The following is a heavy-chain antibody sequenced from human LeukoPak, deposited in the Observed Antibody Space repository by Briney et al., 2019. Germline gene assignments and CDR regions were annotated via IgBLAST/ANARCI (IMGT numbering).Heavy chain of an antibody. Sequence: GGSLRLSCAASGFTFSSYAMSWVRHAPGKGLEWVSAISGSGGSTYNADSVKGRFTISRDNSKNTLYLQMNSLRAEDTAVYYCAKDFQLWLRGYFDYWGQGTLVTVSS. V-gene: IGHV3-23*01. CDR3: AKDFQLWLRGYFDY. J-gene: IGHJ4*02. CDR1: GFTFSSYA. CDR2: ISGSGGST. D-gene: IGHD5-18*01.